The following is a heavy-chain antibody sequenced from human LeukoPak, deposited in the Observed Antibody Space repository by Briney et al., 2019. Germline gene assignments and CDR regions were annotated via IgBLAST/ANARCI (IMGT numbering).Heavy chain of an antibody. CDR1: GGSISSGGYY. CDR2: IYYSGST. CDR3: ARDRDGMGV. J-gene: IGHJ6*02. V-gene: IGHV4-31*03. Sequence: PSETLSLTCTVSGGSISSGGYYWSWIRQHPGKGLEWIGYIYYSGSTDYNPSLKSRVTISVDKSKNQFSLRLNSVTAADTAVYFCARDRDGMGVWGQGTTVTVSS.